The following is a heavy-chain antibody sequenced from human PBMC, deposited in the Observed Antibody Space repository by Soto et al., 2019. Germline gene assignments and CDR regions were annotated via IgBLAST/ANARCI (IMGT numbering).Heavy chain of an antibody. CDR3: AKDEGGIFDS. CDR1: GYPFAAYY. D-gene: IGHD3-16*01. CDR2: IFPNSGGST. Sequence: QLVQSGAEVKGPGASGKVSCQTSGYPFAAYYIPWVRQAPGQGLEWMGFIFPNSGGSTTSAQQFEGRVTMTRDSSISTAYLELSGLTPDDTAVYYCAKDEGGIFDSWGQGTLVTVSS. V-gene: IGHV1-2*02. J-gene: IGHJ4*01.